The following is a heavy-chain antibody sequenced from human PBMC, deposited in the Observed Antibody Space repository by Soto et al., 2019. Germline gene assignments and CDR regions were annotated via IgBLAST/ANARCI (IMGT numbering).Heavy chain of an antibody. J-gene: IGHJ5*02. V-gene: IGHV1-69*13. CDR3: ARGAPKYYDILTGYSEFEFDP. CDR1: GGTFSSYA. D-gene: IGHD3-9*01. Sequence: ASVKVSCKASGGTFSSYAISWVRQAPGQGLEWMGGIIPIFGTANYAQKFQGRVTITADESTSTAYMELSSLRSEDTAVYYCARGAPKYYDILTGYSEFEFDPWGQGTLVTVSS. CDR2: IIPIFGTA.